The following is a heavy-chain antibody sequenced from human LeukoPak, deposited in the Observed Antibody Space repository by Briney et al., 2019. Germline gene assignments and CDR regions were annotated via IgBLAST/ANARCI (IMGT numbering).Heavy chain of an antibody. CDR3: ARDREWLIPGYFDL. Sequence: PSETLSLTCTVSGGSISSYYWSWIRQSAGKGLEWIGRIYKNGGTYYNPSLKSRVTMSVDTSKNQFSLKLNSVTAVDTALYYCARDREWLIPGYFDLWGRDSLVTVSS. CDR2: IYKNGGT. V-gene: IGHV4-4*07. J-gene: IGHJ2*01. CDR1: GGSISSYY. D-gene: IGHD6-19*01.